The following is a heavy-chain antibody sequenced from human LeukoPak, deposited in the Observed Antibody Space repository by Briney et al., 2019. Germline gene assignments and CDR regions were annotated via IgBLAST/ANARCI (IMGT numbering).Heavy chain of an antibody. CDR1: GDSISSYY. Sequence: SGPGLVKPSETLSLTCTVSGDSISSYYWSWIRQPPGKGLEWIGYIFYSGTTNYNPSLKSRVTISLDTSKKQFSLKLSSVTAADTAVYYCARVGTTTFDYWGQGTLVTVSS. D-gene: IGHD1-1*01. V-gene: IGHV4-59*01. J-gene: IGHJ4*02. CDR2: IFYSGTT. CDR3: ARVGTTTFDY.